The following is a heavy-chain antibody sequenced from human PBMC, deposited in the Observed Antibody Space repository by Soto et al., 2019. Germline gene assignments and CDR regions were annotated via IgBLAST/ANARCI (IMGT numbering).Heavy chain of an antibody. CDR3: ASRGGSWYYYYWMDV. D-gene: IGHD3-10*01. V-gene: IGHV1-69*01. J-gene: IGHJ6*02. CDR2: IIPIFGTA. CDR1: GGTFSSYA. Sequence: QVQLVQSGAEVKKPGSSVKVSCKASGGTFSSYAINWVRQAPGQGLEWMGGIIPIFGTANYAQKFQGRVTITAEESTRTDRMELSSLSFDDTDVYYCASRGGSWYYYYWMDVWGQGTPVT.